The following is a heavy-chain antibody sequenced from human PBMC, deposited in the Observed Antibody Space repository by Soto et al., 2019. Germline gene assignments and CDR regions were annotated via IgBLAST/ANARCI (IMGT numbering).Heavy chain of an antibody. Sequence: SQTLSLTCAISGDSVSSNSAAWNWIRQSPSRGLEWLGRTYYRSKWYNDYAVSVKSRITINPDTSKNQFSLQLNSVTPEDTAVYYCAREGPDYYDSSGYNAFDIWGQGTMVTVS. CDR1: GDSVSSNSAA. V-gene: IGHV6-1*01. CDR3: AREGPDYYDSSGYNAFDI. CDR2: TYYRSKWYN. D-gene: IGHD3-22*01. J-gene: IGHJ3*02.